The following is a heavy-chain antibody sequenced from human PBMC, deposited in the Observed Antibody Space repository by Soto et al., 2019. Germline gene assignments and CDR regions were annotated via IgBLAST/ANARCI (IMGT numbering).Heavy chain of an antibody. Sequence: GASVKVSCKASGGTFSSYAISWVRQAPGQGLEWMGGIIPIFGTASYAQKFQGRVTITADESTSTAYMELSSLRSEDTAVYYCARASRRVVVIPPSYWYGMDVWGQGTTVTVSS. D-gene: IGHD3-22*01. CDR1: GGTFSSYA. J-gene: IGHJ6*02. V-gene: IGHV1-69*13. CDR2: IIPIFGTA. CDR3: ARASRRVVVIPPSYWYGMDV.